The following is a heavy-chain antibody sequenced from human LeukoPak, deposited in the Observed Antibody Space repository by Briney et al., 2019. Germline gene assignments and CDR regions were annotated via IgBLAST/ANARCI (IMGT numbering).Heavy chain of an antibody. D-gene: IGHD6-6*01. CDR3: ARGVIAARKGSWFDP. CDR1: GYTFTSYG. CDR2: ISAYNGNT. V-gene: IGHV1-18*01. Sequence: ASVKVSCKASGYTFTSYGISWVRQAPGQGLEWMGWISAYNGNTNYAQKLQGRVTMTRNTSITTAYMELSSLRSEDTAVYYCARGVIAARKGSWFDPWGQGTLVTVSS. J-gene: IGHJ5*02.